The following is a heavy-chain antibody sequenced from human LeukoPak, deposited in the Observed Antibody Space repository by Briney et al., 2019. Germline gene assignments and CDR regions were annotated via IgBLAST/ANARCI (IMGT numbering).Heavy chain of an antibody. V-gene: IGHV3-15*01. CDR2: IKSKTDGGTT. D-gene: IGHD3-10*01. Sequence: GGSLRLSCAASRFTFNNYAMKWVRQAPGKGLEWVGRIKSKTDGGTTDYAAPVKGRFTISRDDSKNTLYLQMNSLKTEDTAVYYCTTDYYGSGSYPDAFDIWGRGTMVTVSS. J-gene: IGHJ3*02. CDR1: RFTFNNYA. CDR3: TTDYYGSGSYPDAFDI.